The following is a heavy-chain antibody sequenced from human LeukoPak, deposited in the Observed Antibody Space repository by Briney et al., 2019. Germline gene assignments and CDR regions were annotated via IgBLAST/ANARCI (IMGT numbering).Heavy chain of an antibody. J-gene: IGHJ4*02. CDR2: ISDSGDNT. D-gene: IGHD6-19*01. CDR3: AKDRRIAVTGVFDN. CDR1: GFTSIAYA. Sequence: GGSLRLSCVGSGFTSIAYALTWARQAPGKGLERVSVISDSGDNTNYADSVKGRFTISRDNSKSTLYLQMNSLRAEDTAIYYCAKDRRIAVTGVFDNWGQGTLVTVSS. V-gene: IGHV3-23*01.